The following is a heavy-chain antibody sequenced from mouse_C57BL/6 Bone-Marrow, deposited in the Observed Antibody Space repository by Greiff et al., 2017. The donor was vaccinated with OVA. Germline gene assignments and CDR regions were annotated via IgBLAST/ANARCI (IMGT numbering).Heavy chain of an antibody. CDR1: GYSFTGYF. CDR2: INPYNGDT. Sequence: VHVKQSGPELVKPGDSVKISCKASGYSFTGYFMNWVMQSHGKSLEWIGRINPYNGDTFYNQKFKGKATLTVDKSSSTAHMELRSLTSEDSAVYYCASRGPITTVVATNWYFDVWGTGTTVTVSS. V-gene: IGHV1-20*01. J-gene: IGHJ1*03. D-gene: IGHD1-1*01. CDR3: ASRGPITTVVATNWYFDV.